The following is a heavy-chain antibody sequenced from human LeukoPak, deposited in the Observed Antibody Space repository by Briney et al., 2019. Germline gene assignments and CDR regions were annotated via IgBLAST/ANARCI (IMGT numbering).Heavy chain of an antibody. CDR2: ISSSSSYI. D-gene: IGHD6-19*01. CDR3: ARDSRQWLVDWYFDL. J-gene: IGHJ2*01. Sequence: GGPLRLSCAASGFTFSSYSMNWVRQAPGKGLEWVSSISSSSSYIYYADSVKGRFTISRDNAKNSLYLQMNSLRAEDTAVYYCARDSRQWLVDWYFDLWGRGTLVTVSS. V-gene: IGHV3-21*01. CDR1: GFTFSSYS.